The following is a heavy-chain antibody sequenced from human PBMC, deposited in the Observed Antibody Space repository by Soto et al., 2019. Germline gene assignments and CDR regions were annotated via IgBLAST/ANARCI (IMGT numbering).Heavy chain of an antibody. CDR3: ARDEDHSGSYPGY. J-gene: IGHJ4*02. V-gene: IGHV3-30-3*01. CDR2: ISYDGSNK. CDR1: GFTVSSYA. D-gene: IGHD1-26*01. Sequence: GGSLRLSCAASGFTVSSYAMDWVRQAPGKGLEWVAVISYDGSNKYYADSVKGRFTISRDNSKNTLYLQMNSLRAEDTAVYYCARDEDHSGSYPGYWGQGTLVTVSS.